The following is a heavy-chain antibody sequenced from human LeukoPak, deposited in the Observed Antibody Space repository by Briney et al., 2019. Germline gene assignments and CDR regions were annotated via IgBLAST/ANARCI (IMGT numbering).Heavy chain of an antibody. CDR2: ISSSSSYI. V-gene: IGHV3-21*04. J-gene: IGHJ4*02. CDR3: ARDRYVGATTAGDSDS. Sequence: GGSLRLSCAASGFTFSSYSMNWVRQAPGKGLEWVSSISSSSSYIYYADSVKGRFTISRDNAKNSLYLQMNSLRAEDTAVYYCARDRYVGATTAGDSDSWGQGTLVTVSS. D-gene: IGHD1-26*01. CDR1: GFTFSSYS.